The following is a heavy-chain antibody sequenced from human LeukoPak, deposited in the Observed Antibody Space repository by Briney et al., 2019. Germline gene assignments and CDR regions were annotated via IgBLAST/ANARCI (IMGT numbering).Heavy chain of an antibody. Sequence: GGSLRLSCAASGFGFSSYDMSWVRQAPGKGLEWVSAISGSVSGFGSPTKYADSVKGRFTISRDNSKNTLYLQMNSLRAEDTAVYYCASLWELLGPYYFDYWGQGTLVTVSS. CDR2: ISGSVSGFGSPT. CDR1: GFGFSSYD. CDR3: ASLWELLGPYYFDY. V-gene: IGHV3-23*01. D-gene: IGHD1-26*01. J-gene: IGHJ4*02.